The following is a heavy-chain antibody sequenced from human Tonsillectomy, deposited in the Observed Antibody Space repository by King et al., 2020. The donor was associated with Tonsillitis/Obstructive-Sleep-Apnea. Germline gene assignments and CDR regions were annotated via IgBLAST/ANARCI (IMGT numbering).Heavy chain of an antibody. D-gene: IGHD5-18*01. Sequence: VTLKESCPVLLKPTETLTRTCTGSWFLLSNARMGVSWIIQPPGKALEWLSHIFSNDEKYYSKSLKSRLTIYKETSKSQGVLTMTNMDPVETATYYCAWISWLRSLYWYFDLWGRGTLVTVSS. CDR1: WFLLSNARMG. J-gene: IGHJ2*01. V-gene: IGHV2-26*01. CDR3: AWISWLRSLYWYFDL. CDR2: IFSNDEK.